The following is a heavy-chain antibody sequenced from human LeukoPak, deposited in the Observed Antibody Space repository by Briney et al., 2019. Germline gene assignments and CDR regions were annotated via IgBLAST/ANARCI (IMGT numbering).Heavy chain of an antibody. CDR1: GYTFTIYD. D-gene: IGHD3-22*01. CDR2: INPNSGTT. CDR3: ARAGDSSGYYRLANYFDY. Sequence: ASVTVSFTGSGYTFTIYDINWVRQAPGQGGERVGGINPNSGTTGYAQKFQGRVTMTRNTSTSTAYMELSSLRSEDTAVYYCARAGDSSGYYRLANYFDYWGQGTLVTVSS. V-gene: IGHV1-8*01. J-gene: IGHJ4*02.